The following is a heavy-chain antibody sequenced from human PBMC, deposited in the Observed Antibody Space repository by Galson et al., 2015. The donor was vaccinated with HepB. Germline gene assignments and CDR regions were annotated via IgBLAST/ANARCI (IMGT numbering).Heavy chain of an antibody. Sequence: SLRLSCAASGFTFSSYGMHWVRQAPGKGLEWVAVIWYDGSNECCADSVKGRFTISRDSSKSTLYLQMNSLRAEDTAVYYCARDRKKKGVISIHASIGGMDVWGQGTTVTVSS. CDR3: ARDRKKKGVISIHASIGGMDV. D-gene: IGHD3-16*02. J-gene: IGHJ6*02. V-gene: IGHV3-33*01. CDR2: IWYDGSNE. CDR1: GFTFSSYG.